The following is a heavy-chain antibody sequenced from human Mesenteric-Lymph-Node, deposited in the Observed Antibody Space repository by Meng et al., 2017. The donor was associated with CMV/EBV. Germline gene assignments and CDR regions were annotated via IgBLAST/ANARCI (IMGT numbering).Heavy chain of an antibody. V-gene: IGHV3-30*02. Sequence: GESLKISCAASGFTYSSYGMHWVRQAPGKGLEWVACIRYDGSNKYYADSVKGRFNISRDNSKNTLYLQMNSLRTEDPAMYYCVKDRPYILGLDPWGQGTLVTVSS. J-gene: IGHJ5*02. D-gene: IGHD1-14*01. CDR3: VKDRPYILGLDP. CDR1: GFTYSSYG. CDR2: IRYDGSNK.